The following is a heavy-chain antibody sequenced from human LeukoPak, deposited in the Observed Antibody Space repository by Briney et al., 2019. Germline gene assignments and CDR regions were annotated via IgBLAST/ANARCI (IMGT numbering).Heavy chain of an antibody. J-gene: IGHJ3*02. CDR1: GGTFSSYA. CDR2: IIPIFGTA. CDR3: ARGSNYYDFWSGYPQGVGAFDI. Sequence: GASVKVSCKASGGTFSSYAISWVRQAPGQGLEWMGGIIPIFGTANYAQKFQGRVTITADESTSTAYMELSSLRSEDTAVYYCARGSNYYDFWSGYPQGVGAFDIWGQGTMVTVSS. V-gene: IGHV1-69*13. D-gene: IGHD3-3*01.